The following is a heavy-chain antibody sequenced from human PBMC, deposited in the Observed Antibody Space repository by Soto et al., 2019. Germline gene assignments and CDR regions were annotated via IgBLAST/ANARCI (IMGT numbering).Heavy chain of an antibody. CDR3: AREAAGVARNYYYSYYYMDV. V-gene: IGHV3-21*01. CDR2: ISSSSSYI. CDR1: GFTFSSYS. J-gene: IGHJ6*03. D-gene: IGHD5-12*01. Sequence: GGSLRLSCAASGFTFSSYSMNWVRQAPGKGLEWVSSISSSSSYIYYADSVKGRFTISRDNAKNSLYLQMNSLRAEDTAVYYCAREAAGVARNYYYSYYYMDVWGKGTTVTVSS.